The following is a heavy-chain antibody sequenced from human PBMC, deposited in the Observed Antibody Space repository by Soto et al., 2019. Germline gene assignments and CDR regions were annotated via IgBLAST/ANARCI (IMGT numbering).Heavy chain of an antibody. CDR2: ISATGGGT. V-gene: IGHV3-23*01. CDR3: AKDRRAGGNSAFYFDF. D-gene: IGHD2-15*01. Sequence: SLRLSCAASGFKFSNYAMSWVRQAPGKGLEWVSLISATGGGTYYADSVKGRFTISRDNSHNTLYLQVHSLTAEDTAVYYCAKDRRAGGNSAFYFDFWGQGSQGTVS. J-gene: IGHJ4*02. CDR1: GFKFSNYA.